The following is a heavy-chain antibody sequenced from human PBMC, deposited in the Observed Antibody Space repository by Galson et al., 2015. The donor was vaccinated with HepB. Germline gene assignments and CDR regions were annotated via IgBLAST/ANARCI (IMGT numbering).Heavy chain of an antibody. CDR1: GYTFTSYA. J-gene: IGHJ5*02. CDR2: IIPIFGTA. D-gene: IGHD3-3*01. CDR3: ATQYYDFWSGYYKRTWIGWFDP. V-gene: IGHV1-69*13. Sequence: SVKVSCKASGYTFTSYAMNWVRQAPGQGLEWMGGIIPIFGTANYAQKFQGRVTITADESTSTAYMELSSLRSEDTAVYYCATQYYDFWSGYYKRTWIGWFDPWGQGTLVTVSS.